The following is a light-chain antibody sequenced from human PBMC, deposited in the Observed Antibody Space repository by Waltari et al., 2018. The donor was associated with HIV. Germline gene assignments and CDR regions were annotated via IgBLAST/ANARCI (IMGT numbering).Light chain of an antibody. CDR3: CSYAGSFVV. CDR2: EGS. V-gene: IGLV2-23*01. J-gene: IGLJ2*01. Sequence: QSVLTQPPSVSEAPRQRVTISCSGSSSNIGNNAVNWYQQYPGKAPKLMIYEGSKRPSGVSNRFSGSKSGNTASLTISGLQTEDEADYYCCSYAGSFVVFGGGTKLTVL. CDR1: SSNIGNNA.